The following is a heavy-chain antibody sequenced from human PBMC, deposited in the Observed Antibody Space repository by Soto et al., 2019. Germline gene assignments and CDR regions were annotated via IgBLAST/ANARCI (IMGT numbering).Heavy chain of an antibody. CDR2: MNPNSGNT. D-gene: IGHD3-10*01. J-gene: IGHJ5*02. Sequence: QVQLVQSGAEVKKPGASVKVSCKASGYTFTSYDINWVRQATGQGLEWMGWMNPNSGNTGYAQNFKGRVTMTRNTVISTAYMELSSLRSEDTAVYYCARGNVAVWFGELFWFDPWGQGTLVTVSS. V-gene: IGHV1-8*01. CDR1: GYTFTSYD. CDR3: ARGNVAVWFGELFWFDP.